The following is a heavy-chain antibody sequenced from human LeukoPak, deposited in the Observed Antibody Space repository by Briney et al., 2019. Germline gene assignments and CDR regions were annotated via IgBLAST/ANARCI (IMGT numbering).Heavy chain of an antibody. CDR3: ATSRAYGSGSRDAFDI. CDR1: GYTFTGYY. J-gene: IGHJ3*02. Sequence: ASVTVSCKASGYTFTGYYMHWVRQAPGQGLEWMGWINPNSGGTNYAQKFQGRVTMTRDTSISTAYMELSRLRSDDTAVYYCATSRAYGSGSRDAFDIWGQGTMATVSS. D-gene: IGHD3-10*01. CDR2: INPNSGGT. V-gene: IGHV1-2*02.